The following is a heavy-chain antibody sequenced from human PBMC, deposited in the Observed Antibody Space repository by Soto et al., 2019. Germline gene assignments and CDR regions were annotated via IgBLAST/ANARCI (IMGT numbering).Heavy chain of an antibody. CDR2: IHYRGDT. Sequence: QVQLQGSGPGLVRPSETLSLTCTVSGASISTNHHNWAWVRQPPGKGLEWMGNIHYRGDTYFNPSLGSRLSMSVDTSQNQFSLKLTSVTAADTDVYYCARLPTGYPNWFDPWGQGTLVTVSS. D-gene: IGHD3-9*01. V-gene: IGHV4-39*01. CDR3: ARLPTGYPNWFDP. CDR1: GASISTNHHN. J-gene: IGHJ5*02.